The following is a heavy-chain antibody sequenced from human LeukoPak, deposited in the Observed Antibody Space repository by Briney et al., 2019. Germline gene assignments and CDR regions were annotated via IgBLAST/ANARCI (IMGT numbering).Heavy chain of an antibody. D-gene: IGHD3-22*01. CDR2: INPNTGDT. CDR1: GYTFTGYY. CDR3: ARSKGGRYYYDSSGYSHYYFDY. Sequence: GASVKVSCKASGYTFTGYYIHWVRQAPGQGLEWMGWINPNTGDTNYAQKLQGRVTMTTDTSTSTAYMELRSLRSDDTAVYYCARSKGGRYYYDSSGYSHYYFDYWGQGTLVTVSS. J-gene: IGHJ4*02. V-gene: IGHV1-18*04.